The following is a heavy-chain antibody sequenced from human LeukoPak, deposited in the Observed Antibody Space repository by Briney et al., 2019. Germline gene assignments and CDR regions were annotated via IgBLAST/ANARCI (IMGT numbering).Heavy chain of an antibody. J-gene: IGHJ6*03. V-gene: IGHV3-7*03. CDR3: AKDGKRGYSYGPYYYYMDV. CDR2: IKQDGSEK. CDR1: GFTFSSYW. Sequence: GGSLRLSCAASGFTFSSYWMSWVRQAPGKGLEWVANIKQDGSEKYYVDSVKGRFTISRDNAKNSLYLQMNSLRAEDMALYYCAKDGKRGYSYGPYYYYMDVWGKGTTVTVSS. D-gene: IGHD5-18*01.